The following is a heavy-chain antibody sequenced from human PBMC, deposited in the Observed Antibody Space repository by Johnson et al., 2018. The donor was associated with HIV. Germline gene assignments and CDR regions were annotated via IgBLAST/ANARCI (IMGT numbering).Heavy chain of an antibody. V-gene: IGHV3-30*14. CDR1: RFTFSNYV. D-gene: IGHD1/OR15-1a*01. Sequence: QVQLVESGGGLVQPGRSLRLSCEASRFTFSNYVMHWVRQAPGKGLEWVAVISYDGSNKYYADSVKGRFTISRDNSKNTLYLQMNSLRLEDTAVYYCARVEHSDAFDIWGQGTMVTVSS. CDR3: ARVEHSDAFDI. J-gene: IGHJ3*02. CDR2: ISYDGSNK.